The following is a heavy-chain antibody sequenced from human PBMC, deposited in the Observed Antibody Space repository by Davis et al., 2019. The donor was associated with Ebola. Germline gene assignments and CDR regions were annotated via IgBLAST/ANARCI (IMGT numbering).Heavy chain of an antibody. D-gene: IGHD3-22*01. CDR1: GFTFSDYY. CDR2: ISSSGSTI. Sequence: GESLKISCAASGFTFSDYYMSWIRQAPGKGLEWVSYISSSGSTIYYADSVKGRFTISRDNAKNSLYLQMNSLKTEDTAVYYCTSTRGYYDSSGYYVNIDYWGQGTLVTVSS. J-gene: IGHJ4*02. CDR3: TSTRGYYDSSGYYVNIDY. V-gene: IGHV3-11*01.